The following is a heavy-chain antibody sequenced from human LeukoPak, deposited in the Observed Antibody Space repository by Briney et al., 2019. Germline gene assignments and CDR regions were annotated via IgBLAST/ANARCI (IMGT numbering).Heavy chain of an antibody. J-gene: IGHJ4*02. D-gene: IGHD5-18*01. CDR2: IYYTGGT. V-gene: IGHV4-38-2*02. Sequence: SETLSLTCSVSGYSISSGYYWGWIRQPPGRGLEWIGSIYYTGGTLYNPSLKSRVSMSVDTSTNQFSLKLTSVTAADTAVYYCARDRTGRNTAQDDYWGQGTLVTVSS. CDR1: GYSISSGYY. CDR3: ARDRTGRNTAQDDY.